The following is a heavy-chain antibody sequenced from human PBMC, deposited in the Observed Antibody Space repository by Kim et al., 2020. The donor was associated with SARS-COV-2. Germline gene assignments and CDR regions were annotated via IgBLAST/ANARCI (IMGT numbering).Heavy chain of an antibody. CDR3: ARDRDRYYDFWSNYYIHFYYYAMDV. D-gene: IGHD3-3*01. V-gene: IGHV1-18*01. CDR1: GYTFNGYG. CDR2: ISGYNGNT. J-gene: IGHJ6*02. Sequence: ASVKVSCKASGYTFNGYGISWVRQAPGHGLEWMGWISGYNGNTNYTEKFQGRVTMTTDTSTSTVYMELRSLRSDDTAIYFCARDRDRYYDFWSNYYIHFYYYAMDVWGQGTTVTVSS.